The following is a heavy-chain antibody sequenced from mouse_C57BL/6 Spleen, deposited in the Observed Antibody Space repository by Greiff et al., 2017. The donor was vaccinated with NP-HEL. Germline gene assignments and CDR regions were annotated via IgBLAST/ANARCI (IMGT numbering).Heavy chain of an antibody. CDR1: GYTFTSYW. D-gene: IGHD1-1*01. CDR2: IYPSDSET. J-gene: IGHJ1*03. V-gene: IGHV1-61*01. CDR3: ARGRPYYGSSHWYFDV. Sequence: QVHVKQPGAELVRPGSSVKLSCKASGYTFTSYWMDWVKQRPGQGLEWIGNIYPSDSETHYNQKFKDKATLTVDKSSSTAYMQLSSLTSEDSAVYYCARGRPYYGSSHWYFDVWGTGTTVTVSS.